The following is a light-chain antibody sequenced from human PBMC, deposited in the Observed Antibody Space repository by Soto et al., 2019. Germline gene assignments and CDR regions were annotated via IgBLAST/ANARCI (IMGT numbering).Light chain of an antibody. Sequence: DIQMTQSPSSLSASVGDRVTIPCRASQGTDSDLAWYQQKPGKVPKLLIYAASTLPSGVPSRFSGSGSGTDFTLTISGLQPGDVATYYCQGYNTAPAAFGQGTKVEI. CDR1: QGTDSD. CDR2: AAS. J-gene: IGKJ1*01. V-gene: IGKV1-27*01. CDR3: QGYNTAPAA.